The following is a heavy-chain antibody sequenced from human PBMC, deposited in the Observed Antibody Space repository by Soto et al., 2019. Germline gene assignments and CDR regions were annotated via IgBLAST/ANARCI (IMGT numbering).Heavy chain of an antibody. V-gene: IGHV4-39*01. Sequence: SETLSLTCTVSGGSITTNSYYWGWIRQSPGKGLEWIGYIFYSGNTYYNPSLKSRVTISVDTSTNQFSLKVTSVTAADTAVYYCARQFGGCFDYWGRGTLLTSPQ. CDR2: IFYSGNT. D-gene: IGHD3-16*01. CDR1: GGSITTNSYY. CDR3: ARQFGGCFDY. J-gene: IGHJ4*02.